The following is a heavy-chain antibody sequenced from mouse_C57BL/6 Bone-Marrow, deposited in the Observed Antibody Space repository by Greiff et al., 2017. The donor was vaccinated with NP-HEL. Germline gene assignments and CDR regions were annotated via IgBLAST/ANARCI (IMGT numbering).Heavy chain of an antibody. CDR2: IHPSDSDT. J-gene: IGHJ4*01. D-gene: IGHD2-3*01. CDR3: AIGFLYDGYSGYAMDY. Sequence: QVQLQQPGAELVKPGASVKVSCKASGYTFTSYWMHWVKQRPGQGLEWIGRIHPSDSDTNYNQKFKGKATLTVDKSSSTAYMQLSSLTSEDSAVYYCAIGFLYDGYSGYAMDYWGQGTSVTVSS. V-gene: IGHV1-74*01. CDR1: GYTFTSYW.